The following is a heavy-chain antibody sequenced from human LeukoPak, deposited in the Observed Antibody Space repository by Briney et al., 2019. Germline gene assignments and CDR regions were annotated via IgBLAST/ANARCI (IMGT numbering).Heavy chain of an antibody. D-gene: IGHD3-3*01. J-gene: IGHJ4*02. Sequence: ASVKVSCKASGYTFTSYGISWVRQAPGQGLEWMGWISTYNDHTKYTQKMQGRVTMTTDTSTSTAYMELSRLRSDDTAVYYCARDLEWLLFDYWGQGTLVTVSS. CDR2: ISTYNDHT. CDR3: ARDLEWLLFDY. CDR1: GYTFTSYG. V-gene: IGHV1-18*01.